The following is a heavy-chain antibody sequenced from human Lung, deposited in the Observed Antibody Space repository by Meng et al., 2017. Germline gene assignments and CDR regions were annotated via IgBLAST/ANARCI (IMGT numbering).Heavy chain of an antibody. CDR3: ARGRVVVAATPSDY. J-gene: IGHJ4*02. D-gene: IGHD2-15*01. CDR1: GVTFSSYS. V-gene: IGHV3-21*01. CDR2: ISSSSA. Sequence: EVQLVESGGGLVKPGGFRRLSCAASGVTFSSYSMNWVRQAPGKGLEWVSSISSSSAYADSVKGRFTISRDNAKNSLYLQMNSLRAEDTAVYYCARGRVVVAATPSDYWGQGTLVTVSS.